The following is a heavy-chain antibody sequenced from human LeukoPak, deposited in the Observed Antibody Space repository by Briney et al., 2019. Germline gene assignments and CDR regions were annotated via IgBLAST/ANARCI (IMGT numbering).Heavy chain of an antibody. Sequence: SGTLSLTCAVSGGSISSDNWWSWVRQPPGAGLEWIGEVHHSGSTNYNPSLKRRVTVSVDKSKNQFSLRLTSVTAADTAMYYCERDRFLRRYSLFDLWGQGTTVTVSS. CDR2: VHHSGST. D-gene: IGHD5-18*01. J-gene: IGHJ3*01. CDR3: ERDRFLRRYSLFDL. CDR1: GGSISSDNW. V-gene: IGHV4-4*02.